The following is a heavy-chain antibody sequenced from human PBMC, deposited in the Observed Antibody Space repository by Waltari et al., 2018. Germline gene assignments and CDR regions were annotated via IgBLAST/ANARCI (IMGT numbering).Heavy chain of an antibody. CDR1: DFRFLAYT. D-gene: IGHD3-10*01. CDR3: ARARGGDFYYGMDV. CDR2: IGGSGSYT. J-gene: IGHJ6*02. V-gene: IGHV3-21*02. Sequence: EVQLEESGGGLVEPGGSLRLSCTDSDFRFLAYTMHGVRQAPGKGLEGVSYIGGSGSYTQYADSVKGRFTISRDNARNSLLLQMHSLRVEDTAVYYCARARGGDFYYGMDVWGQGTTVTVSS.